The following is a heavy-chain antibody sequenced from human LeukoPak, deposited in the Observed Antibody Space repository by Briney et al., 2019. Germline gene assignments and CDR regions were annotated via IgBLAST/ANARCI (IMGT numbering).Heavy chain of an antibody. CDR2: ISSSSSYI. V-gene: IGHV3-21*01. CDR1: GFTFSSYS. CDR3: ARDSGDGSGTYYAYGMDV. Sequence: GGSLRLSCAASGFTFSSYSMNWVRQAPGKGLEWVSSISSSSSYIYYADSVKGRFTISRDNAENSLYLQMNSLRAEDTAVYYCARDSGDGSGTYYAYGMDVWGQGTTVTVSS. D-gene: IGHD3-10*01. J-gene: IGHJ6*02.